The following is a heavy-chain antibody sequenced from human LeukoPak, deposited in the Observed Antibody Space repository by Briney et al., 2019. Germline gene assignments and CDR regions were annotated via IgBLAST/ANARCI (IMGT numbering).Heavy chain of an antibody. CDR2: IIPIFGTA. CDR1: GGTFSTYA. Sequence: GASVKVSCKASGGTFSTYAISWVRQAPGHRLEGMGGIIPIFGTANYAQKFQGRVTITADKSTSTAYMELSSLRSEDTAVYYCARVKSPPGWTGYYYYYYGMDVWGKGTTVTVSS. D-gene: IGHD1-14*01. J-gene: IGHJ6*04. CDR3: ARVKSPPGWTGYYYYYYGMDV. V-gene: IGHV1-69*06.